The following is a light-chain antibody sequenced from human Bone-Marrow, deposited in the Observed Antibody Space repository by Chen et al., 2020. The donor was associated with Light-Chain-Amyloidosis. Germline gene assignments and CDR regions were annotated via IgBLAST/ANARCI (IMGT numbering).Light chain of an antibody. CDR1: QDIRNY. V-gene: IGKV1-33*01. Sequence: DIQMTQSPSSLSASVGDRVTITCQASQDIRNYLNWYQQKPGKAPKLLIYDASNLETGVPSRFSGSGSGTDFTFTISSLQPEDIATYYCQQYGSFGGGTKVEIK. CDR3: QQYGS. CDR2: DAS. J-gene: IGKJ4*01.